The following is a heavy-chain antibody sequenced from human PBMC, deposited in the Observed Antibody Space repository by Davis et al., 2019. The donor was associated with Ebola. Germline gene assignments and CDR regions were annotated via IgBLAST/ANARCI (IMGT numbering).Heavy chain of an antibody. J-gene: IGHJ4*02. D-gene: IGHD1-26*01. CDR2: IIPILGIA. Sequence: AASVKVSCKASGGTFSTYTISWARQAPGQGLEWKGRIIPILGIANYAQKFQGRVTITADKSTSTAYMELSSLRSEDTAVYYCARDYIVGATDDDYWGQGTLVTVSS. V-gene: IGHV1-69*02. CDR3: ARDYIVGATDDDY. CDR1: GGTFSTYT.